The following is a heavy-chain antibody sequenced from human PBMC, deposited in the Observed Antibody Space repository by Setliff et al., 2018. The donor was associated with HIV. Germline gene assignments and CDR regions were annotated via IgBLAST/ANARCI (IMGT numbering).Heavy chain of an antibody. CDR3: ARERTLMTTVTTGDAFDI. CDR2: INHSGST. J-gene: IGHJ3*02. CDR1: GGSFSNYY. V-gene: IGHV4-34*01. Sequence: LSLTCAVYGGSFSNYYWSWIRQPPVKGLEWIGEINHSGSTNYNPSLKSRVTISVDTSKNQFSMKLSSVTAADTAVYYCARERTLMTTVTTGDAFDIWGQGTMVTV. D-gene: IGHD4-17*01.